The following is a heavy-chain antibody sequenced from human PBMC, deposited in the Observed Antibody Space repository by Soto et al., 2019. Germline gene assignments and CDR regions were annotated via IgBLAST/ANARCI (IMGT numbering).Heavy chain of an antibody. CDR1: GFSLSTKGVG. CDR3: AHLYAESGYDRRYDP. Sequence: QITLKESGPPLVKPTQPLTLTCNFSGFSLSTKGVGVGWIRQPPGKALEWLGIIYWDDDKRYRPSLNNRLTITKDTSKNKVVLTMTNVDTVDTGTYFCAHLYAESGYDRRYDPWGQGTRVTVSS. J-gene: IGHJ5*02. D-gene: IGHD5-12*01. CDR2: IYWDDDK. V-gene: IGHV2-5*02.